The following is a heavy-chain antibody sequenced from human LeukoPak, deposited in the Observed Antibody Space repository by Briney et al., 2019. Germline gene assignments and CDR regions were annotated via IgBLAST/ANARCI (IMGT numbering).Heavy chain of an antibody. Sequence: ASVKVSCKASGYTFTGYYMHWVRQAPGQGLEWMGRISPNSGGTNYAQKFQGRVTMTRDTSISTAYMELSRLRSDDTAVYYCAADCSGGSCRTKSPFDYWGQGTLVTVSS. D-gene: IGHD2-15*01. CDR2: ISPNSGGT. J-gene: IGHJ4*02. CDR1: GYTFTGYY. V-gene: IGHV1-2*06. CDR3: AADCSGGSCRTKSPFDY.